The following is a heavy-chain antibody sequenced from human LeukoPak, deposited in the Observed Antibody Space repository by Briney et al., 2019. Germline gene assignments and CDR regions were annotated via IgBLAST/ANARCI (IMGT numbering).Heavy chain of an antibody. Sequence: SLRLSCXASGFTXNSYAMSWVRQAPWERLQWVSGISDSGGNTYYADSVRGRFTISRDNSKNTLYLQMNSLRAEDTAVYYCARHRSSWLIDYWGQGTLVTVSS. V-gene: IGHV3-23*01. CDR1: GFTXNSYA. CDR2: ISDSGGNT. CDR3: ARHRSSWLIDY. D-gene: IGHD6-6*01. J-gene: IGHJ4*02.